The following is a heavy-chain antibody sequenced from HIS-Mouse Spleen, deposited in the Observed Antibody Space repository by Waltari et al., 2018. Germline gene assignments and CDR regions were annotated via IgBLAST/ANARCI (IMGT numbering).Heavy chain of an antibody. J-gene: IGHJ2*01. D-gene: IGHD6-13*01. CDR3: AREIPYSSSWYDWYFDL. CDR2: IYYSGST. Sequence: QLQLQESGPGLVKPSETLSLTCTVSGGSISSSSYYWGWIRQPPGKGLEWIGSIYYSGSTYYYPSLESRVTISVDTSKHQFSLKLSSVTAADTAVYYCAREIPYSSSWYDWYFDLWGRGTLVTVSS. CDR1: GGSISSSSYY. V-gene: IGHV4-39*07.